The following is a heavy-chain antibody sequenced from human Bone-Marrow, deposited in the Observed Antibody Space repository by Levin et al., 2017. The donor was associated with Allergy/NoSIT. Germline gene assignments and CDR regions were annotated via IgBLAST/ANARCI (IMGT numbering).Heavy chain of an antibody. Sequence: GESLKISCAASGFTFNNYPMHWVRHTPGKGLEWVALISYDGVNKYYADSMKGRFTLSRDNSKNTVYLQMDSLRPEDTALYYCARDNPDYHGTTGYPSPTLDYWGQGALVTVSS. V-gene: IGHV3-30-3*01. CDR2: ISYDGVNK. CDR1: GFTFNNYP. CDR3: ARDNPDYHGTTGYPSPTLDY. D-gene: IGHD3-22*01. J-gene: IGHJ4*02.